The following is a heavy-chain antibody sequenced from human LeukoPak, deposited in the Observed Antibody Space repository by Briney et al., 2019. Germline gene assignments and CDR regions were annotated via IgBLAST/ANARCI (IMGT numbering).Heavy chain of an antibody. J-gene: IGHJ4*02. V-gene: IGHV3-30*04. CDR3: AKNYYDSRGATEYYFDY. CDR1: GFTFSSYA. CDR2: ISYDGSNK. Sequence: AGGSLRLSCAASGFTFSSYAMHWVRQAPGKGLEWVAVISYDGSNKYYADSVKGRFTISRDNSKNTLYLQMNSLRAEDTAVYCCAKNYYDSRGATEYYFDYWGQGTLVTVSS. D-gene: IGHD3-22*01.